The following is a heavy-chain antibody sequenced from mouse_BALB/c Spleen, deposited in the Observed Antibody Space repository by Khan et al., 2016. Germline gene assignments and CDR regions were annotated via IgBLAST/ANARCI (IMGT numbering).Heavy chain of an antibody. J-gene: IGHJ4*01. CDR3: AKRVQSRYFYALDH. Sequence: QVQLKESGPGLVAPSQSLSITCTVSGFSLTDYGVSWIRQPPGKGLEWLGIIWGGGKTYYNSALKSRLTISNDISKSQVFLKINSLQTYDTAMYYWAKRVQSRYFYALDHWGQGTSVTVAS. D-gene: IGHD2-14*01. CDR1: GFSLTDYG. CDR2: IWGGGKT. V-gene: IGHV2-6-5*01.